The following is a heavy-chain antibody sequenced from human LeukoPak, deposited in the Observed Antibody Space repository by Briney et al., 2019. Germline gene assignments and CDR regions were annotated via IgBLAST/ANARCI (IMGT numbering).Heavy chain of an antibody. CDR3: ARIAVLYEAFDI. CDR2: IYYSGST. Sequence: PSETLSLTCTVSGGTISSYYWSWLRQPPGKGLEWIGYIYYSGSTNYNLSLKSRVTISVDTSKNQFSLKLSSVTAADTAVYYCARIAVLYEAFDIWGQGTMVSVSS. CDR1: GGTISSYY. J-gene: IGHJ3*02. V-gene: IGHV4-59*01. D-gene: IGHD2-8*01.